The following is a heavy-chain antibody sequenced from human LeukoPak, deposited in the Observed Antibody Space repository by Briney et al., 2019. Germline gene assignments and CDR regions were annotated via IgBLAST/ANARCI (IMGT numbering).Heavy chain of an antibody. Sequence: GGSLRLSCTASGFTFGDYAMSWVRQAPGKGLEWVGFIRSKAYGGTTEYAASVKGRFTISRDDSKSIAYLQMNSLKTEDTAVYYCTRLELERPFRPTLRPFDYWGQGTLVTVSS. CDR2: IRSKAYGGTT. CDR1: GFTFGDYA. V-gene: IGHV3-49*04. D-gene: IGHD1-1*01. CDR3: TRLELERPFRPTLRPFDY. J-gene: IGHJ4*02.